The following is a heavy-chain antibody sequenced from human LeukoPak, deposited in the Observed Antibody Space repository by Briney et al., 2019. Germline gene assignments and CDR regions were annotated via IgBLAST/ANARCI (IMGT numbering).Heavy chain of an antibody. J-gene: IGHJ6*03. CDR2: IYSGGST. D-gene: IGHD5-18*01. Sequence: GGTLRLSCAASGFTFSSYGMSWVRQAPGKGLEWVSVIYSGGSTYYADSVKGRFTISRDNSKNTLYLQMNSLRAEDTAVYYCARGRIQLWFYYYYYMDVWGKGTTVTVSS. V-gene: IGHV3-53*01. CDR1: GFTFSSYG. CDR3: ARGRIQLWFYYYYYMDV.